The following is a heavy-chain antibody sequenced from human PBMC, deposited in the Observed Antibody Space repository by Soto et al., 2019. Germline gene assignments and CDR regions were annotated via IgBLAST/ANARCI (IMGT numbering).Heavy chain of an antibody. Sequence: SETLSLTCLVSGGSISSSTYYWGWIRQPPGKGLEWVGSIYYSGATYYNPSLRSRITISMDRSKNHFSLKLTSVTAADTAIYYCAPVGIGTTTVDYWGQGTLVTVSS. J-gene: IGHJ4*02. D-gene: IGHD5-12*01. CDR1: GGSISSSTYY. CDR2: IYYSGAT. CDR3: APVGIGTTTVDY. V-gene: IGHV4-39*02.